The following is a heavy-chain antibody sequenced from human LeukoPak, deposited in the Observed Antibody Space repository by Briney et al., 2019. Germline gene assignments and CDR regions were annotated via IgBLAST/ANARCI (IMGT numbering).Heavy chain of an antibody. J-gene: IGHJ4*02. CDR3: ARDPGISIAVATWYYFDY. D-gene: IGHD6-19*01. Sequence: GGSLRLSCAASGFTFSSYAMHWVRQAPGKGLEWVSSISSSSSYIYYADSVKGRFTISRDNAKNSLYLQMNSLRAEDTAVYYCARDPGISIAVATWYYFDYWGQGTLVTVSS. CDR2: ISSSSSYI. CDR1: GFTFSSYA. V-gene: IGHV3-21*01.